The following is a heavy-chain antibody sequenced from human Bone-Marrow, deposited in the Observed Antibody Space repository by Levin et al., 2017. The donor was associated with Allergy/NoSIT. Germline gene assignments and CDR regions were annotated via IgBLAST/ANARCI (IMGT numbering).Heavy chain of an antibody. CDR1: GYTFTNYY. Sequence: EASVKVSCKASGYTFTNYYMQWVRQAPGQGLEWVGIINLSDGATRHTQKFQDRITMTRDTSTSTVYMDLRSLRSEDTAVYYCARGGKANLSWGPGDYWGQGTLVTVSA. D-gene: IGHD7-27*01. CDR2: INLSDGAT. V-gene: IGHV1-46*01. J-gene: IGHJ4*02. CDR3: ARGGKANLSWGPGDY.